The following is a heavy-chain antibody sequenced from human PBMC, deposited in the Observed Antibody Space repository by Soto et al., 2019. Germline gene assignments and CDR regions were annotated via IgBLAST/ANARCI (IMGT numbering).Heavy chain of an antibody. CDR3: ASFQYDFWSGYYPRSASVPDY. V-gene: IGHV4-31*03. CDR2: IYYSGST. CDR1: GGSISSGGYY. Sequence: SETLSLTCTVSGGSISSGGYYWSWIRQHPGKGLEWIGYIYYSGSTYYNPSLKSRVTISVDTSKNQFSLKLSSVTAADTAVYYCASFQYDFWSGYYPRSASVPDYWGQGTLLTVSS. J-gene: IGHJ4*02. D-gene: IGHD3-3*01.